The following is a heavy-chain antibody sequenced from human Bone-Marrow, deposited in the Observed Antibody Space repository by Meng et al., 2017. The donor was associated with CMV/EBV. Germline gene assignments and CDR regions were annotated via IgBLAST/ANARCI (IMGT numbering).Heavy chain of an antibody. CDR2: ISAYSGNT. J-gene: IGHJ6*02. D-gene: IGHD5-18*01. CDR3: ARDRLGYSYGACYYNSMDV. Sequence: ASVKVSCKASGYTFTSYGISWVRQAPGQGLEWMGWISAYSGNTNYAQKLQGRVTMTTDTSTSTAYMELRSLRSDDTAVYYWARDRLGYSYGACYYNSMDVWGQGTTVTVSS. CDR1: GYTFTSYG. V-gene: IGHV1-18*01.